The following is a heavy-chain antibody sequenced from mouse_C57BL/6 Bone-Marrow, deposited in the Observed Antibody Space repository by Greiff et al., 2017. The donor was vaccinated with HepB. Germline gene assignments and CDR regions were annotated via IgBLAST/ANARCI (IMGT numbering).Heavy chain of an antibody. CDR3: ARSPLCY. V-gene: IGHV3-6*01. CDR1: GYSITSGYY. J-gene: IGHJ2*01. CDR2: ISYDGSN. Sequence: EVQLQESGPGLVKPSQSLSLTCSVTGYSITSGYYWNWIRQFPGNKLEWMGYISYDGSNNYNPSLKNRISITRDTSKNQFFLKLNSVTTEDTATYYCARSPLCYWGQGTTLTVAS.